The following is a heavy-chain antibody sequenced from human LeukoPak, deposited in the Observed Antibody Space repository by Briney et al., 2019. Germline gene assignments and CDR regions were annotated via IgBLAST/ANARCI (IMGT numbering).Heavy chain of an antibody. CDR3: ARGYYDFWSGYSPMKY. CDR2: INPNSGGT. D-gene: IGHD3-3*01. V-gene: IGHV1-2*02. CDR1: GYTFTGYY. J-gene: IGHJ4*02. Sequence: GASVKVSCKASGYTFTGYYMHWVRQAPGQGLEWMGWINPNSGGTNYAQKFQGRVTMTRDTSISTAYMELSRLRSDDTAVYYCARGYYDFWSGYSPMKYWGQGTLVTVSS.